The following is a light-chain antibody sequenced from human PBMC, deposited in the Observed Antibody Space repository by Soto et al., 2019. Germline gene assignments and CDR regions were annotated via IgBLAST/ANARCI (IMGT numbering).Light chain of an antibody. CDR1: QGISSY. V-gene: IGKV1-9*01. CDR2: AAS. CDR3: HQRRNWPPT. Sequence: EILITPCASPRSVYPGARATLSCRASQGISSYLAWYQQKPGKAPKLLIYAASTLQSGVPARFSGSGSGTDFTLTISSLQPEDFAVYYCHQRRNWPPTFGGGTKVDIK. J-gene: IGKJ4*01.